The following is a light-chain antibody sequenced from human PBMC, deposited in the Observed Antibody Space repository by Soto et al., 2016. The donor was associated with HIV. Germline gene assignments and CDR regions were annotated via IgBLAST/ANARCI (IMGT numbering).Light chain of an antibody. CDR1: QNVNRW. V-gene: IGKV1-5*03. Sequence: DIQMTQSPSTLSASVGDRVTITCRASQNVNRWLAWYQQKPGKAPNLLIYKASTLQAGVPSRFSGSGSGTEFTLAISSLQPGDFATYYCQQYNTFPWTFGQGPRWKS. CDR2: KAS. J-gene: IGKJ1*01. CDR3: QQYNTFPWT.